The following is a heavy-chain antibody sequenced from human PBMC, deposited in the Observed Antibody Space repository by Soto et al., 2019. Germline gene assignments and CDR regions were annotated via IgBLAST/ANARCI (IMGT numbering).Heavy chain of an antibody. V-gene: IGHV3-15*01. J-gene: IGHJ4*02. CDR2: IKSKTDGGTT. CDR1: GFTFRNAW. Sequence: EVQLVESGGGLVKPGGSLRLSCAASGFTFRNAWRSWVRQAPGRGLEWVGGIKSKTDGGTTDYAAPVKGRFTISRDDSKNTLYLQMNSLKTEDTAVYYCTTDAPRGYDFWSGYYTGIDYWGQGTLVTVSS. D-gene: IGHD3-3*01. CDR3: TTDAPRGYDFWSGYYTGIDY.